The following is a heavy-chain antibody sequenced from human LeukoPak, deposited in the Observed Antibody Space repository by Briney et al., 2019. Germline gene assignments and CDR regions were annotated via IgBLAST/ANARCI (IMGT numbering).Heavy chain of an antibody. CDR3: ARVEATDSGSYYLHFDY. CDR1: GGSISSGDYY. D-gene: IGHD1-26*01. V-gene: IGHV4-30-4*08. CDR2: IYYSGST. J-gene: IGHJ4*02. Sequence: PSETLSLTCTVSGGSISSGDYYWSWIRQPPGKGLEWIGYIYYSGSTYYNPSLKSRVTISVDTSKNQFSLKQSSVTAADTAVYYCARVEATDSGSYYLHFDYWGQGTLVTVSS.